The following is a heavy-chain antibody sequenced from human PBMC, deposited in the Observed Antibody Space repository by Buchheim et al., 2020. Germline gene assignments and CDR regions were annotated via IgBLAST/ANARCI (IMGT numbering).Heavy chain of an antibody. V-gene: IGHV3-30*01. D-gene: IGHD6-13*01. CDR2: ISYDGSNK. CDR1: GFTFSSYA. J-gene: IGHJ4*02. Sequence: QVQLVESGGGVVQPGRSLRLSCAASGFTFSSYAMHWVRQAPGKGLEWVAVISYDGSNKYYADSVKGRFTISRDNSKNTLYLQMNSLRAEDTAVYYCARNQWGYSSLDYGGQGTL. CDR3: ARNQWGYSSLDY.